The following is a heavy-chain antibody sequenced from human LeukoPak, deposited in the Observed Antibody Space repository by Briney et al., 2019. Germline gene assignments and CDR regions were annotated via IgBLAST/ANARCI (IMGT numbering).Heavy chain of an antibody. CDR3: ARAGAAYAPDWFFDL. Sequence: ASVKVSCKASGYTFTGYYLHWVRQAPGQVLECMGWINPNSGGTNFAQRFQGRVTMTTDTSISTAYMELSSLRSDETALYYCARAGAAYAPDWFFDLWGRGKLVTVSS. V-gene: IGHV1-2*02. CDR2: INPNSGGT. J-gene: IGHJ2*01. CDR1: GYTFTGYY. D-gene: IGHD2-21*01.